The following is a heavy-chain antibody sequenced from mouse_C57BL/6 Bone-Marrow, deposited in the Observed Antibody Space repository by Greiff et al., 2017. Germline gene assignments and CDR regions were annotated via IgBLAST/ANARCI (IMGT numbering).Heavy chain of an antibody. Sequence: DVQLQESGPGLVKPSQSLSLTCSVTGYSITSGYYWNWIRQFPGNKLEWMGYISYDGSNNYNPSLKNRISITRDTSKNQFFLKLNSVTTEDTATYYCASEGAYDYEAWFAYWGQGTLVTVSA. D-gene: IGHD2-4*01. CDR3: ASEGAYDYEAWFAY. V-gene: IGHV3-6*01. J-gene: IGHJ3*01. CDR2: ISYDGSN. CDR1: GYSITSGYY.